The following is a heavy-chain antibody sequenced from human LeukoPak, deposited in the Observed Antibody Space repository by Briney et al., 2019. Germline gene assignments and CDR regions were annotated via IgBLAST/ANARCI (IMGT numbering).Heavy chain of an antibody. CDR1: GGSINSYY. D-gene: IGHD4-23*01. Sequence: SETLSLTCTVSGGSINSYYWSWIRQPAGKGLAWIRRIYSSGSTNYNPSLKSRVSMSVDTSKNQFSLKLTSVTAADTAVYYCARGGKATVVTMWGQGILVTVFS. CDR2: IYSSGST. CDR3: ARGGKATVVTM. J-gene: IGHJ4*02. V-gene: IGHV4-4*07.